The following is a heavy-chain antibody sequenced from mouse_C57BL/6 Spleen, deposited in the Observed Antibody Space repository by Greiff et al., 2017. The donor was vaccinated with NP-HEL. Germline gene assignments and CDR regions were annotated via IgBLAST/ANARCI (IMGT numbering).Heavy chain of an antibody. J-gene: IGHJ4*01. CDR3: ARWVIYDDYEAMDY. V-gene: IGHV1-69*01. D-gene: IGHD2-1*01. Sequence: QVQLQQPGAELVMPGASVKLSCKASGYTFTSYWMHWVKQRPGQGLEWIGEIDPSDSYTNYNQKFKGKSTLTVDKSSSTAYMQLSSLTSEDSAVYYCARWVIYDDYEAMDYWGQGTSVTVSS. CDR2: IDPSDSYT. CDR1: GYTFTSYW.